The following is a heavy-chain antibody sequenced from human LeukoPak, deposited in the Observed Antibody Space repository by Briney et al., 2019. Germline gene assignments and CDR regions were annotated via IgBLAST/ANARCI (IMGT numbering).Heavy chain of an antibody. CDR3: VRHGLGSSWFGFDY. J-gene: IGHJ4*02. CDR2: IYPGDSEP. CDR1: GYTFTTYW. D-gene: IGHD6-13*01. Sequence: GESLKISCKGSGYTFTTYWIGWVRQMPGKGLEWMGIIYPGDSEPRYSPSFQGQVTISADKSTSTAYLQWSSLKASDSAMYYCVRHGLGSSWFGFDYWGQGTLVTVSS. V-gene: IGHV5-51*01.